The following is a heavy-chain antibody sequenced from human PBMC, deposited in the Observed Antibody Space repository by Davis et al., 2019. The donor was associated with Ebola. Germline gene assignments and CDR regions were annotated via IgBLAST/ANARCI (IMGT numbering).Heavy chain of an antibody. CDR1: GGSISSYY. CDR2: IYYSGST. Sequence: PSETLSLTCTVSGGSISSYYWSWIRQPPGKGLEWIGYIYYSGSTNYNPSLKSRVTISVDTSKNQFSLKLSSVTAADTAVYYCARLAAYGGDYWGQGTLVTVSS. CDR3: ARLAAYGGDY. D-gene: IGHD2-15*01. J-gene: IGHJ4*02. V-gene: IGHV4-59*01.